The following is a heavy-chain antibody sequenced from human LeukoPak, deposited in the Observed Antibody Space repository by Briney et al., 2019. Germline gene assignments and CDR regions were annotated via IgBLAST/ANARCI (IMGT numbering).Heavy chain of an antibody. CDR3: ARGLKIPSGIYYYYYMDV. Sequence: GGSLRLSCAASGFTFSDYILDWVRQAPGKGLEWVSSISSSSSYIYYADSVKGRFTISRDNAKNSLYLQMNSLRAEDTAVYYCARGLKIPSGIYYYYYMDVWGKGTTVTVSS. D-gene: IGHD3-3*01. J-gene: IGHJ6*03. V-gene: IGHV3-21*01. CDR2: ISSSSSYI. CDR1: GFTFSDYI.